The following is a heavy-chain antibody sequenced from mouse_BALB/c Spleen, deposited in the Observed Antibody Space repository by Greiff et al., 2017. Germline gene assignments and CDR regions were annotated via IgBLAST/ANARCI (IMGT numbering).Heavy chain of an antibody. CDR1: GYSITSDYA. D-gene: IGHD1-1*01. CDR3: ARGGVITTAVGYFDV. V-gene: IGHV3-2*02. J-gene: IGHJ1*01. Sequence: EVMLVESGPGLVKPSQSLSLTCTVTGYSITSDYAWNWIRQFPGNKLEWMGYISYSGSTSYNPSLKSRISITRDTSKNQFFLQLNSVTTEDTATYYCARGGVITTAVGYFDVWGAGTTVTVSS. CDR2: ISYSGST.